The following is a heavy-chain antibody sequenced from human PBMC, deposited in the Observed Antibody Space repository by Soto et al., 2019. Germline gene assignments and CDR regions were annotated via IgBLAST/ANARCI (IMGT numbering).Heavy chain of an antibody. CDR3: ARSSVATNLLYYYGMDV. CDR1: GFTVSSNY. V-gene: IGHV3-53*02. J-gene: IGHJ6*02. CDR2: IYSGGST. D-gene: IGHD5-12*01. Sequence: EVQLVETGGGLIQPGGSLRLSCAASGFTVSSNYMSWVRQAPGKGLEWVSVIYSGGSTYYADSVKGRFTISRDNAKNTLYLQMTSLRAEDTAVYYCARSSVATNLLYYYGMDVWGQGTTVTVSS.